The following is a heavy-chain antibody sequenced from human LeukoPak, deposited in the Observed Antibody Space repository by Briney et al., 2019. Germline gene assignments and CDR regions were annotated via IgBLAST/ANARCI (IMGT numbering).Heavy chain of an antibody. V-gene: IGHV3-48*01. CDR1: GFTFSPYS. CDR2: ISSSSNNI. D-gene: IGHD4/OR15-4a*01. Sequence: GGSLRLSCGASGFTFSPYSMNWVRQAPGKGLEWVSYISSSSNNIYYADSVKGRFTISRDDSKGTLSLQMNSLRAEDTAIYYCARRLWWFDYWGQGTLVTVSS. J-gene: IGHJ4*02. CDR3: ARRLWWFDY.